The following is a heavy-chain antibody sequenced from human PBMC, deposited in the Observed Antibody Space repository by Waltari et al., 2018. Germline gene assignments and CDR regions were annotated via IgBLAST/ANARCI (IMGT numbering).Heavy chain of an antibody. D-gene: IGHD4-17*01. CDR1: VYTFTSYG. J-gene: IGHJ4*02. Sequence: QVQLVQSGAEVEKPGASVKVSFKAIVYTFTSYGISWFRQPPGQGLEWMGWVSPHNGDTDYAQKFQGRVTMATDTFMNTAYMELRSLRPDDTAVYYCARGAPYGDYLPCDYWGQGTLVTVSS. V-gene: IGHV1-18*04. CDR2: VSPHNGDT. CDR3: ARGAPYGDYLPCDY.